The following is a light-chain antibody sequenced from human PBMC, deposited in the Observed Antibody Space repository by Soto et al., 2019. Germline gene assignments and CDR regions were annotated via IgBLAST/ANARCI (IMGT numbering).Light chain of an antibody. J-gene: IGLJ1*01. V-gene: IGLV2-23*02. CDR3: CSYAGSSMLYD. Sequence: QSALTQPASVSGSPGQSITISCTGTSSDVGSYNLVSWYQQHPGKAPKLMIYEVSKRPSGVSNRFSGSKSGNTASLTISGIQAEDEASYYCCSYAGSSMLYDFGTRTKVTVL. CDR2: EVS. CDR1: SSDVGSYNL.